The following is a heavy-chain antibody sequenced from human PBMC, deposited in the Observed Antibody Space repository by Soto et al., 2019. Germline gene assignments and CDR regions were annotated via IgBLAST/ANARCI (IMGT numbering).Heavy chain of an antibody. CDR1: GGCISSSNW. Sequence: PSENLSLTCAVSGGCISSSNWWSWDRQPPGKGLEWIGEIYHSGSTNYNPSLKSRVTISVDKSKNQFSLKLSSVTAADTAVYYCARGRDRGGATDYWGQGTLVTVSS. V-gene: IGHV4-4*02. CDR2: IYHSGST. J-gene: IGHJ4*02. D-gene: IGHD1-26*01. CDR3: ARGRDRGGATDY.